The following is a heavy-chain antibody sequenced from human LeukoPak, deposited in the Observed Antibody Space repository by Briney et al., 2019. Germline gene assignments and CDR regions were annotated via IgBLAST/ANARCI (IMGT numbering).Heavy chain of an antibody. V-gene: IGHV3-30-3*01. CDR3: ARDRCSSTSCYRPYGMDV. D-gene: IGHD2-2*01. CDR1: GFTFSSYA. CDR2: ISYDGSNK. J-gene: IGHJ6*02. Sequence: GSLRLSCAASGFTFSSYAMHWVRQAPGKGLEWVAVISYDGSNKYYADSVKGRFTISRDNSKNTLYLQMNSLRAEDTAVYYCARDRCSSTSCYRPYGMDVWGQGTTVTVSS.